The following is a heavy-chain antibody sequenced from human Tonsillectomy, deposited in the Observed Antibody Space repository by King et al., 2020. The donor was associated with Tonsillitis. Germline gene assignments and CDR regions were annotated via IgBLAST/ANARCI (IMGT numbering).Heavy chain of an antibody. V-gene: IGHV3-7*03. Sequence: VQLVETGGGLVRPGGSLRLSCAASGFTLSSYWMTWVRQAPGKGLEWVANITQDGSEKYYVDSVKGRFTISRDKAKNSMYLQMSSLRAEDTAVYYCVRGHRYSGYCGQGTLVTVSS. CDR3: VRGHRYSGY. J-gene: IGHJ4*01. CDR1: GFTLSSYW. CDR2: ITQDGSEK.